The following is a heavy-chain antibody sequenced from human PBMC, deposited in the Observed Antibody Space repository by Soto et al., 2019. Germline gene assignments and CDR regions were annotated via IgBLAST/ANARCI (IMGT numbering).Heavy chain of an antibody. CDR1: GFTFSSYS. CDR3: ARDRPPDI. Sequence: GGSLRLSCAASGFTFSSYSMNWVRQAPGKGLEWVSSISSGSSYIYYADSVKGRFTISRDNAKNSLYLQMNSLRAEDTAVYYCARDRPPDIWGQGTMVTVSS. V-gene: IGHV3-21*06. J-gene: IGHJ3*02. CDR2: ISSGSSYI.